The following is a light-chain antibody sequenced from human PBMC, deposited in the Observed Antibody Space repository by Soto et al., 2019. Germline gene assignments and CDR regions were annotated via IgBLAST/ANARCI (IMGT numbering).Light chain of an antibody. CDR1: SSDVGGYNY. Sequence: QSVLTQPASVSGSPGQSITISCTGTSSDVGGYNYVSWYQQHPGKAPKLMIYDVSNRPSGVSNRFSGSKSGNTAPLTISGLQAEDEADYYCSSYARNRDVLFGGGTKLTVL. J-gene: IGLJ2*01. V-gene: IGLV2-14*01. CDR3: SSYARNRDVL. CDR2: DVS.